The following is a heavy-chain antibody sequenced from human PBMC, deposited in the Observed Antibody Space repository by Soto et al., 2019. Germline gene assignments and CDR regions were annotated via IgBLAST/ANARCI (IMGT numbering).Heavy chain of an antibody. CDR3: ARRGWFAEGHPNWFDP. D-gene: IGHD3-10*01. CDR2: IYWDHDE. V-gene: IGHV2-5*02. J-gene: IGHJ5*02. Sequence: QITLEESGPTLVKPSQTLTLTCTFSGFSLTATGVGVGWIRQPPGKALEWLALIYWDHDERYNPSLRSRLTLTKDTSRNQAVLTMPNTDHVDTATDYCARRGWFAEGHPNWFDPWGQGTLVTVSS. CDR1: GFSLTATGVG.